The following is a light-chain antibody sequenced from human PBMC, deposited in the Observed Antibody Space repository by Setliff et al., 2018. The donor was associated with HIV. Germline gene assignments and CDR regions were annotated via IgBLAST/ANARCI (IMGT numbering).Light chain of an antibody. CDR2: ADN. V-gene: IGLV1-44*01. J-gene: IGLJ1*01. Sequence: SSSGTPGQRVTISCSGSTSNIGTNNVNWYQHLPGTAPKLLIYADNQRPSGVPDRFSGSKSGTSASLAITGLQAEDEADYYCQSYDKSMSGYVLGSGTKATVL. CDR3: QSYDKSMSGYV. CDR1: TSNIGTNN.